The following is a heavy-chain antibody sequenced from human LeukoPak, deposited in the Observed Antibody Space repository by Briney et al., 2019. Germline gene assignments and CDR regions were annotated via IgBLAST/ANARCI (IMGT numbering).Heavy chain of an antibody. J-gene: IGHJ4*02. V-gene: IGHV3-48*01. CDR1: GFTFSSYW. Sequence: GGSLRLSCTASGFTFSSYWMSWVRQAPGKGLEWISYISTSTTTIYYANSVKGRFTISRDNAKKSLYLQMNSLRVEDTGVYYCASWGEGALDNWGQGTLVTVSS. CDR3: ASWGEGALDN. CDR2: ISTSTTTI. D-gene: IGHD1-26*01.